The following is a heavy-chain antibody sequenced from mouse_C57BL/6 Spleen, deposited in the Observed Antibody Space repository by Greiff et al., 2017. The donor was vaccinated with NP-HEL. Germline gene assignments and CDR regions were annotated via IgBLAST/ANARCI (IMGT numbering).Heavy chain of an antibody. Sequence: DVHLVESGGGLVQPGGSLSLSCAASGFTFTDYYMSWVRQPPGKALEWLGFIRNKANGYTTEYSASVKGRFTISRDNSQSILYLQMNALRAEDSATYYCARLYGNYGYFDVWGTGTTVTVSS. CDR3: ARLYGNYGYFDV. CDR2: IRNKANGYTT. CDR1: GFTFTDYY. V-gene: IGHV7-3*01. D-gene: IGHD2-1*01. J-gene: IGHJ1*03.